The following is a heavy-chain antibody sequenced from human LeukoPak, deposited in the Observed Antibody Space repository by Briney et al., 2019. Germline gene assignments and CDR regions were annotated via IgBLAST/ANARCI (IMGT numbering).Heavy chain of an antibody. J-gene: IGHJ4*02. CDR2: MNPNSGNT. Sequence: ASVKVSCKASGYTFTSYDINWVRQATGQGLEWMGWMNPNSGNTGYAQKFQGRVTITRNTSISTAYMELSSLRSEDTAVYYCARVAVAGIRRWYYFDYWGQGTLVTVSS. V-gene: IGHV1-8*03. D-gene: IGHD6-19*01. CDR3: ARVAVAGIRRWYYFDY. CDR1: GYTFTSYD.